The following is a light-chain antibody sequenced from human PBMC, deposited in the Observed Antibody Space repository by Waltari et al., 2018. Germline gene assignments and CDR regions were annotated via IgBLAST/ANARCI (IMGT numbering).Light chain of an antibody. CDR3: QQFYSTPLT. CDR2: WAS. Sequence: DIVMTQSPDSLTVSLGERATINCRSSQNLLYSSNNKNYLAWYQQKPGQPPNLLIYWASTRESGVPDRVSGSGSGTDFTLTITNLQAEDVAVYYCQQFYSTPLTFGGGTKVEIK. V-gene: IGKV4-1*01. CDR1: QNLLYSSNNKNY. J-gene: IGKJ4*01.